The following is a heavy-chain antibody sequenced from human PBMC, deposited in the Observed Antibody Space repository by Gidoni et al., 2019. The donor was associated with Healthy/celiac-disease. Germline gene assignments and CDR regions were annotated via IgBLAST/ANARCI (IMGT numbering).Heavy chain of an antibody. Sequence: QVQLQQWGAGLLKPSETLSLTCAVYGGSFSGYYWSWIRPPPGKGLEWIGEINHSGSTNYNPSLKSRVTISVDTSKNQFSLKLSSVTAADTAVYYCARGKRVRYFDWLHYYGMDVWGQGTTVTVSS. CDR2: INHSGST. V-gene: IGHV4-34*01. CDR1: GGSFSGYY. CDR3: ARGKRVRYFDWLHYYGMDV. D-gene: IGHD3-9*01. J-gene: IGHJ6*02.